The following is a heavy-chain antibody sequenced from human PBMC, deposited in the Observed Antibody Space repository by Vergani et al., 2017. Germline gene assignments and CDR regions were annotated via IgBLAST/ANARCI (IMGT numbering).Heavy chain of an antibody. CDR2: ISYDGSNK. V-gene: IGHV3-30-3*01. J-gene: IGHJ4*02. D-gene: IGHD2-2*02. Sequence: QVQLVESGGGVVQPGRSLRLSCVVSGFTFSSYAMHWVRQAPGKGLEWVAVISYDGSNKYYADLVKGRFTISRDIAKNTLYLQVRSLRLEDTGVYHCVRDRGLCAGGRCYTEAWDYWGQGTPVTVSS. CDR1: GFTFSSYA. CDR3: VRDRGLCAGGRCYTEAWDY.